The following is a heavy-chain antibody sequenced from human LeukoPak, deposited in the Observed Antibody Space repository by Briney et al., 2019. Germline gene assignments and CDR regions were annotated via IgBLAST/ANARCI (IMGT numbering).Heavy chain of an antibody. CDR2: IYPDDSDS. CDR3: VRLRGSSGTINHFDP. CDR1: GYRFTTYW. D-gene: IGHD3-10*01. Sequence: GESLQISFETSGYRFTTYWIGWVRQMPGTGLEWVGAIYPDDSDSRYSPSFQGQVVISADRSIRTAYLQWNSLKTSDTAMYYCVRLRGSSGTINHFDPWGQGTLVTVSS. V-gene: IGHV5-51*01. J-gene: IGHJ5*02.